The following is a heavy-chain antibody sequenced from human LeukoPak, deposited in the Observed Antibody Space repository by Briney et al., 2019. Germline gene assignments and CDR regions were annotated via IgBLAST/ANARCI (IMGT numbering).Heavy chain of an antibody. Sequence: GGSPRLSCAASGFTFSSYWMSWVRQAPGKGLEWVANIKQDGSEKYYVDSVKGRFTISRDNAKNSLYLQMNSLRAEDTAVYYCARDSYGDYVLGAFDVWGQGTMVTVSS. CDR1: GFTFSSYW. CDR3: ARDSYGDYVLGAFDV. CDR2: IKQDGSEK. D-gene: IGHD4-17*01. J-gene: IGHJ3*01. V-gene: IGHV3-7*01.